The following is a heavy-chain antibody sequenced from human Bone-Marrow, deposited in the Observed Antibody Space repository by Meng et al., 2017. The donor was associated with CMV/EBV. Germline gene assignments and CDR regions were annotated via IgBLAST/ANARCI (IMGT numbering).Heavy chain of an antibody. CDR2: INHSGST. J-gene: IGHJ6*02. CDR3: ASSRCSSTSCHKYYYYYGMDV. Sequence: SETLSLTCAVYGGSFSGYYWSWIRQPPGKGLEWIGEINHSGSTNYNPSLKSRVTISVDTSKNQFSLKLSSVTAADTAVYYCASSRCSSTSCHKYYYYYGMDVWGQGTTVTV. D-gene: IGHD2-2*02. V-gene: IGHV4-34*01. CDR1: GGSFSGYY.